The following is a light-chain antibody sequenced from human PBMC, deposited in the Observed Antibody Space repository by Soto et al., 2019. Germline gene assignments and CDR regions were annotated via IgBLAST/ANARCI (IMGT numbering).Light chain of an antibody. CDR1: SANIGNNY. V-gene: IGLV1-51*01. J-gene: IGLJ2*01. CDR2: ASD. CDR3: GAWDSSLSVVV. Sequence: QSVLTQPPSVSAAPGQKVTISCSGSSANIGNNYVSWYQQLPGTAPKLVIYASDKRPSEIPDRFSASKSGTSATLDITGLQTGDEADYYCGAWDSSLSVVVFGGGTKVTVL.